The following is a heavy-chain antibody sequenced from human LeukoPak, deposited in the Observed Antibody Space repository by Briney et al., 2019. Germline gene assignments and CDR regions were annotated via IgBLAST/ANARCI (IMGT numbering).Heavy chain of an antibody. D-gene: IGHD3-22*01. Sequence: GRSLRLSCAASGFTFSSYAMHWVRQAPGQGLEWVAVISYDGSNKYYAGSVKGRFTISRDNSKNTLYLQMNSLRADDTAVYYCARGYYYDSSGYYSTFDYWGQGTLVTVSS. CDR3: ARGYYYDSSGYYSTFDY. J-gene: IGHJ4*02. V-gene: IGHV3-30-3*01. CDR2: ISYDGSNK. CDR1: GFTFSSYA.